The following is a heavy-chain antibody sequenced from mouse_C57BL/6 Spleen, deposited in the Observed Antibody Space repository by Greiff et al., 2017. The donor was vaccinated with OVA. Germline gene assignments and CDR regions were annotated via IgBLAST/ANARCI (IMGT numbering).Heavy chain of an antibody. CDR2: IHPNSGST. D-gene: IGHD2-2*01. CDR1: GYTFTSYW. Sequence: QVQLQQPGAELVKPGASVKLSCKASGYTFTSYWMHWVKQRPGQGLEWIGMIHPNSGSTNYNEKFKSKATLTVDKSSSTAYMQLSSLTSEDSAVYYCATIYYGYDVNYFDYWGQGTTLTVSS. V-gene: IGHV1-64*01. J-gene: IGHJ2*01. CDR3: ATIYYGYDVNYFDY.